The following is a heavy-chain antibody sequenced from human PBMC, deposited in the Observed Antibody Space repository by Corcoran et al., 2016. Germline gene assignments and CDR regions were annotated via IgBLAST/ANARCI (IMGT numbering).Heavy chain of an antibody. D-gene: IGHD5-12*01. Sequence: QVQLQQWGAGLLKPSETLSLTCAVYGGSFSGYYWSWLRQPPGKGLEWIGEINHSGSTNYNPSLKSRVNISVDTSKNQFFLKLSSVTAADTAVYYCAGGSGLATITTMGWCDPWGQGTLVTVSS. V-gene: IGHV4-34*01. CDR2: INHSGST. CDR1: GGSFSGYY. CDR3: AGGSGLATITTMGWCDP. J-gene: IGHJ5*02.